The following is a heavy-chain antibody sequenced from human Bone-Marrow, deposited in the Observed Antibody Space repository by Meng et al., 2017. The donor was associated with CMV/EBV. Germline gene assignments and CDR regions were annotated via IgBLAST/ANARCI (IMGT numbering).Heavy chain of an antibody. D-gene: IGHD1-7*01. Sequence: ASVKVSCKASGYTFTSYYMHWVRQAPGQGPEWMGIMNPSGGSTSYAQKFQGRVTMTRDTSTSTVYMELSSLRSEDTAVYYCGSMTFGITGTNRIFDYWGQGTLVTVSS. CDR3: GSMTFGITGTNRIFDY. J-gene: IGHJ4*02. CDR1: GYTFTSYY. CDR2: MNPSGGST. V-gene: IGHV1-46*01.